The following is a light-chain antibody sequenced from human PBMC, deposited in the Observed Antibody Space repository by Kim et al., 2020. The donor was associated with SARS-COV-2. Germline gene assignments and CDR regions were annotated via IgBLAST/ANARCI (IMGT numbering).Light chain of an antibody. CDR2: RNN. CDR1: SDNVGNKG. Sequence: RQTATLTCTGNSDNVGNKGAAWMQQHQGHPPKLLFYRNNNRPSGISERFSASMSGNTASLTITGLQPEDEADYYCSAWDSGLSAVVFGGGTQLTVL. J-gene: IGLJ3*02. V-gene: IGLV10-54*01. CDR3: SAWDSGLSAVV.